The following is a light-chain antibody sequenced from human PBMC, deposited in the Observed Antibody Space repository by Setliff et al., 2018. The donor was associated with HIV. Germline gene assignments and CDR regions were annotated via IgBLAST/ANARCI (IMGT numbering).Light chain of an antibody. CDR3: TSYTSSSTLV. CDR2: EVS. CDR1: SSDVGGYNY. J-gene: IGLJ3*02. V-gene: IGLV2-14*01. Sequence: QSALTQPASVSGSPGQSITISCTGTSSDVGGYNYVCWYQQHPGKAPKLMISEVSKRPSGVSNRFSGSKSGNTASLTISGLQAEDEADYYCTSYTSSSTLVFGGGTKVTVL.